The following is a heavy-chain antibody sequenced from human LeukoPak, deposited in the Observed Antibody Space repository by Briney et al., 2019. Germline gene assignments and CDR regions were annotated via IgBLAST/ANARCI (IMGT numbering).Heavy chain of an antibody. D-gene: IGHD4-17*01. J-gene: IGHJ5*02. V-gene: IGHV4-4*07. Sequence: SETLSLTCTVSGNSFGDYYWSWIRQPAGKGLEWIGRIYTSGSTTYNPSLKSRVTMSVDTSKSQFSLNLMSVTAADMAVYYCTRDTGTTGEVKFDPWGQGTLVTVSS. CDR3: TRDTGTTGEVKFDP. CDR2: IYTSGST. CDR1: GNSFGDYY.